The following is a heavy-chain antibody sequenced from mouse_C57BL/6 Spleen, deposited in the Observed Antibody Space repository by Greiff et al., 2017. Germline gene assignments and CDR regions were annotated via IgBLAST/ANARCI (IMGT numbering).Heavy chain of an antibody. CDR2: ISGGGGNT. D-gene: IGHD1-1*01. CDR1: GFTFSSYT. J-gene: IGHJ1*03. Sequence: EVQLVESGGGLVKPGGSLKLSCAASGFTFSSYTMSWVRQTPEKRLEWVATISGGGGNTYYPDSVKGRFTISRDNAKNTLYLQMSSLRSEDTALYYCARNYGSSLYWYFDVWGTGTTVTVSS. CDR3: ARNYGSSLYWYFDV. V-gene: IGHV5-9*01.